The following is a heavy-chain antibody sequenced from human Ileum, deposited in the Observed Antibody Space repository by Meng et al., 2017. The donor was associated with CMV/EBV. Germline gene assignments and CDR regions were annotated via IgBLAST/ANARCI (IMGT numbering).Heavy chain of an antibody. V-gene: IGHV6-1*01. CDR1: GDSVSSKSVT. Sequence: QVTLQLAVPALVKPSPTLSLTCAISGDSVSSKSVTWNWIRQSPSRGLEWLGRTYYRSKWYNDYAVSVKSRIPINPDTSRNHFFLQLSSVSPEDTAVYYCARNIYEDQMLPFDYWGQGTLVTVSS. J-gene: IGHJ4*02. CDR3: ARNIYEDQMLPFDY. D-gene: IGHD2-2*01. CDR2: TYYRSKWYN.